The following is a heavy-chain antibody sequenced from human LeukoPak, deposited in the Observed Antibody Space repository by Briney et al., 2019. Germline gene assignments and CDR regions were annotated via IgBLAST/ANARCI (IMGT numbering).Heavy chain of an antibody. CDR2: ISWNSGSI. J-gene: IGHJ4*02. CDR3: ARDRYYGDY. CDR1: GFTFDDYA. D-gene: IGHD2/OR15-2a*01. Sequence: PGGSLRLSCAASGFTFDDYAMHWVRQAPGKGLEWVSGISWNSGSIGYADSVKGRFTISRDNAKNTLYLQMNSLRAEDTAVYYCARDRYYGDYWGQGTLVTVSS. V-gene: IGHV3-9*01.